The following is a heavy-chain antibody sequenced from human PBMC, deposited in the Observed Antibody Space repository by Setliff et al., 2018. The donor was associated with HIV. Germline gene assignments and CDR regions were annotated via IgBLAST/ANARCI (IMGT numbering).Heavy chain of an antibody. Sequence: PSETLSLTCAVSGYSISSGYYWGWIRQPPGKGLEWIGSIYHSGSTYNNPSLKSRVTISVDTSKNQFSLKLTSVTAADTAVYYCARTLRAAAMGYFDYWGRGTLVTVSS. CDR3: ARTLRAAAMGYFDY. CDR2: IYHSGST. J-gene: IGHJ4*02. D-gene: IGHD5-18*01. V-gene: IGHV4-38-2*01. CDR1: GYSISSGYY.